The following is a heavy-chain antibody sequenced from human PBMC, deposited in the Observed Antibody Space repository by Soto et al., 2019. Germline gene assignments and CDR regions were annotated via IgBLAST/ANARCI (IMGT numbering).Heavy chain of an antibody. J-gene: IGHJ4*02. CDR1: GGSFSDYY. CDR3: ARVGGDDFGDSGGFDY. CDR2: INYSGST. Sequence: SETLSLTCAVYGGSFSDYYWSWIRQPPGKGLEWIGEINYSGSTNYEPSLKSRVSISVDTSKNHFSLQLRSVTAADTAVYYCARVGGDDFGDSGGFDYWGQGTLVTSPQ. V-gene: IGHV4-34*01. D-gene: IGHD4-17*01.